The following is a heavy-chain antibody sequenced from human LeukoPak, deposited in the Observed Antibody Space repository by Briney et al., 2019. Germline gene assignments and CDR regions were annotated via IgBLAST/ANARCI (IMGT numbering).Heavy chain of an antibody. CDR3: ARERDYYDSSGYLLLDAFDI. CDR1: GGSISSYY. Sequence: TSSETLSLTCTVSGGSISSYYWSWIRQPPGKGLEWIGYIYYSGSTNYNPSLKSRVTISVDTSKNQFSLKLSSVTAADTAVYYCARERDYYDSSGYLLLDAFDIWGQGTMVTVSS. V-gene: IGHV4-59*01. CDR2: IYYSGST. D-gene: IGHD3-22*01. J-gene: IGHJ3*02.